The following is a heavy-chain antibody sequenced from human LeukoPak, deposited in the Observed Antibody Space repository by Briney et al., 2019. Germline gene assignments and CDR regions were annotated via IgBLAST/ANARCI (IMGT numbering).Heavy chain of an antibody. CDR3: AKSYSIVFYYYMDV. D-gene: IGHD3-3*02. CDR2: VHHFGNT. Sequence: SETLSLTCTVSGDSMRNSNEYWGWNRQPPGKGLESIANVHHFGNTYYNPSLKSRVTISVDTSKSQFSLKLNSVGVADTAVYYCAKSYSIVFYYYMDVCGEGTTVAVSS. V-gene: IGHV4-39*01. J-gene: IGHJ6*03. CDR1: GDSMRNSNEY.